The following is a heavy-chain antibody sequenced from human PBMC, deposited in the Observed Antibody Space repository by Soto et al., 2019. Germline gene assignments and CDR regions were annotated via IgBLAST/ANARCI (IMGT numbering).Heavy chain of an antibody. V-gene: IGHV1-69*06. CDR3: ASSSSPYNWFDP. D-gene: IGHD6-6*01. Sequence: ASVKVSCKASGYTCTSYGIIWVRQAPGQGLEWMGGIIPIFGTANYAQKFQGRVTITADKSTSTAYMELSSLRSEDTAVYYCASSSSPYNWFDPWGQGTLVTVSS. J-gene: IGHJ5*02. CDR2: IIPIFGTA. CDR1: GYTCTSYG.